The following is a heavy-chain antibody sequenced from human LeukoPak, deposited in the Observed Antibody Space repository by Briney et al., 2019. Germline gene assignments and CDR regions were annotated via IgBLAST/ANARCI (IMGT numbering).Heavy chain of an antibody. D-gene: IGHD3-10*01. J-gene: IGHJ5*02. CDR3: ARVRLLWFGETGWFDP. V-gene: IGHV4-61*02. CDR2: IYTSGST. Sequence: SETLSLTCTVSGGSISSGSYYWSWIRQPAGKGLEWIGRIYTSGSTNCNPSLKSRVTISVDTSKNQFSLKLSSVTAADTAVYYCARVRLLWFGETGWFDPWGQGTLVTVSS. CDR1: GGSISSGSYY.